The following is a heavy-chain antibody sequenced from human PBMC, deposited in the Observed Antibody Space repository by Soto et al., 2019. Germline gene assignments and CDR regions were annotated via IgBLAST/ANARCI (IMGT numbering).Heavy chain of an antibody. D-gene: IGHD3-10*01. J-gene: IGHJ1*01. CDR3: TTDSRGNGA. CDR1: GFIFSNAW. CDR2: IQSKIDGGAT. V-gene: IGHV3-15*01. Sequence: EVQLVESGGGLVKPGESLRLSCAASGFIFSNAWMTWVRQAPGEGLEWVGRIQSKIDGGATDNAAPVKGRFTVSRDDSKNILYQQMNSLKTEDTAVYYCTTDSRGNGAWGQGTLVTVSS.